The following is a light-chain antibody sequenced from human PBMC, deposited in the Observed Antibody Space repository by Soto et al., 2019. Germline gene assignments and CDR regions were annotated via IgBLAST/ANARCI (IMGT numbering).Light chain of an antibody. Sequence: DIQMTQSPSTLSGSVGDRVTITCRASQTISSWLAWYQQKPGKAPKFLIYKASTLKSGVPSRFSGSRSGTDFTLTISSLQPEDFATYYCQQSYSRMTFGQGTKVDNK. CDR3: QQSYSRMT. CDR2: KAS. CDR1: QTISSW. J-gene: IGKJ1*01. V-gene: IGKV1-5*03.